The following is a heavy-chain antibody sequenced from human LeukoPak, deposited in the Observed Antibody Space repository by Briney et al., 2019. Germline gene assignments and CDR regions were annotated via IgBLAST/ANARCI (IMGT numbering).Heavy chain of an antibody. CDR1: GFTFSGHW. CDR2: IKYDGTEK. CDR3: ATRNNLEY. Sequence: GGSLRLSCTVSGFTFSGHWMNWVRQAPGKGLEWVANIKYDGTEKHYVASVEGRFTISRDNAQESVYLQMSNLRAQDTAVYYCATRNNLEYWGQGSLVTVSS. V-gene: IGHV3-7*01. J-gene: IGHJ4*02.